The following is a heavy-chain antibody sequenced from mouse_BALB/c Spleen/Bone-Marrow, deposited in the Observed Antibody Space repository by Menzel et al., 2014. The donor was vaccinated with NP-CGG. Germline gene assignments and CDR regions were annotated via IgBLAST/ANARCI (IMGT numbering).Heavy chain of an antibody. V-gene: IGHV1S22*01. CDR1: GYTFTSYW. J-gene: IGHJ4*01. CDR3: TLRWSYYAMDH. CDR2: IYPGSGST. Sequence: LQQPGSELVRPGASVKLSCKASGYTFTSYWMHWVKQRPGQGLEWIGNIYPGSGSTNYDEKFKSKATLTVDTSSSTAYMQLSSLTSEDSAVYYCTLRWSYYAMDHWGQGTSVTVSS. D-gene: IGHD2-3*01.